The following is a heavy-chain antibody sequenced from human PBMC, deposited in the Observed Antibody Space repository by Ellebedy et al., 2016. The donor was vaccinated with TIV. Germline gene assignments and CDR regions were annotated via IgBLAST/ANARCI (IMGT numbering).Heavy chain of an antibody. CDR1: GYSFTTYD. CDR2: MNPNTGDT. D-gene: IGHD3-3*01. V-gene: IGHV1-8*01. Sequence: ASVKVSCXASGYSFTTYDISWVRQATGQGLEWMGWMNPNTGDTAYAQKFQGRVTMTRNTSTSTAYMELNSLRPEDTAVYYCARGIRTVWSGYFTGIGYWGQGTLVTVSS. CDR3: ARGIRTVWSGYFTGIGY. J-gene: IGHJ4*02.